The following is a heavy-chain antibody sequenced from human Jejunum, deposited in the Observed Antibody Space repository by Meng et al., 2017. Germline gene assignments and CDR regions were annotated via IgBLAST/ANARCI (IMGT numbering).Heavy chain of an antibody. V-gene: IGHV3-7*01. Sequence: GESLKISCEASGFTFSASYMSWARQGAGKGLEWVANIKEDGSETYYADSVKGRFTISRDNAKNSLYLQMNSLRAQDTAVYYCARDVGVAVSGSGYFYAMDVWDQGTTVTVSS. CDR2: IKEDGSET. D-gene: IGHD6-19*01. CDR3: ARDVGVAVSGSGYFYAMDV. CDR1: GFTFSASY. J-gene: IGHJ6*02.